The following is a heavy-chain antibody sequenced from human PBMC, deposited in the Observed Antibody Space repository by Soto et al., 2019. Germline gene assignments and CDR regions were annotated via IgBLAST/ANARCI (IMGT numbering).Heavy chain of an antibody. J-gene: IGHJ5*02. Sequence: GGSLRLSCTGSGFSFSSSAMSWVRQAPGKGLEWVSGISAGGGGNTYYAGSVKGRFTISRDNSKLYLQMNSLRAEDTALYHCAKEMSAASWGQGTLVTVSS. V-gene: IGHV3-23*01. CDR3: AKEMSAAS. CDR2: ISAGGGGNT. D-gene: IGHD2-15*01. CDR1: GFSFSSSA.